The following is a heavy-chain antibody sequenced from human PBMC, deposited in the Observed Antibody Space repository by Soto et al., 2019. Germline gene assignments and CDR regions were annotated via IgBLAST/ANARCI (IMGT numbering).Heavy chain of an antibody. CDR1: GGSISSYY. J-gene: IGHJ4*02. V-gene: IGHV4-59*12. CDR2: IYNSGST. Sequence: QVQLQESGPGLVKPSETLSLTCTVSGGSISSYYWTWIRQPPGKGLEWIGFIYNSGSTHYNPSLRRRVTISVDTSKNQFSLKLRPVTAADTAVYYCASMGYHYGSGSYPLDYWGQGTLVTVSS. D-gene: IGHD3-10*01. CDR3: ASMGYHYGSGSYPLDY.